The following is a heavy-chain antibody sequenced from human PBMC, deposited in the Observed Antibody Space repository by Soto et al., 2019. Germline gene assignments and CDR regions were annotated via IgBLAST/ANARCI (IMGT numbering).Heavy chain of an antibody. V-gene: IGHV6-1*01. D-gene: IGHD6-19*01. CDR2: TYYRSKWYN. CDR3: ARDRYSSGWRHYYYYGMDV. J-gene: IGHJ6*02. CDR1: GDSVSSNSAA. Sequence: SQTLSLTCAISGDSVSSNSAAWNWVRQSPSRGLEWLGRTYYRSKWYNDYAVSVKSRITINPDTSKNQFSLQLNSVTPEDTAVYYCARDRYSSGWRHYYYYGMDVWGQGTTVTVSS.